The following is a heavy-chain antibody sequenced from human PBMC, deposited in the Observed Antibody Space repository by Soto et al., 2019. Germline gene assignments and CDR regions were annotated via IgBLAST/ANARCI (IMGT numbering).Heavy chain of an antibody. CDR3: ARDRAYYYDSSGWAVRGYYYYGMDV. J-gene: IGHJ6*02. D-gene: IGHD3-22*01. CDR2: IDPSDSYT. Sequence: HGESLKISCKGSGYSFTSYWISWVRQMPGKGLEWMGRIDPSDSYTNYSPSFQGHVTISADKSISTAYLQWSSLKASDTAMYYCARDRAYYYDSSGWAVRGYYYYGMDVWGQGTTVTVSS. CDR1: GYSFTSYW. V-gene: IGHV5-10-1*01.